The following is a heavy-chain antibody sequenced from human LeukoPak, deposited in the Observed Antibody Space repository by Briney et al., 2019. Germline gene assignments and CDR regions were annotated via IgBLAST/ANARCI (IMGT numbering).Heavy chain of an antibody. J-gene: IGHJ4*02. Sequence: SETLSLTCAVYGGSFSGYYWSWIRQPPGKGLEWIGEINHSGSTNYNPSLKSRVTISVDTSENQFSLKLSSVTAADTAVYYCARGNPRFDYWGQGTLVTVSS. CDR1: GGSFSGYY. V-gene: IGHV4-34*01. CDR2: INHSGST. CDR3: ARGNPRFDY.